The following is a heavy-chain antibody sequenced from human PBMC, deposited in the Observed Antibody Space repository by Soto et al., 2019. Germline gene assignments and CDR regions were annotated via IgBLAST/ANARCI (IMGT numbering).Heavy chain of an antibody. CDR2: IIHSEST. CDR1: GGSFSAYY. CDR3: ARQRPTDGRWEFANYYGMDV. V-gene: IGHV4-34*12. Sequence: SETLSLTCAVYGGSFSAYYWSWVRQPPGKGPEWIGEIIHSESTKYNPSLKSRVTISVDTSKNQFSLKLSSVTAADTAVYYCARQRPTDGRWEFANYYGMDVWGQGTPVTVSS. D-gene: IGHD1-26*01. J-gene: IGHJ6*02.